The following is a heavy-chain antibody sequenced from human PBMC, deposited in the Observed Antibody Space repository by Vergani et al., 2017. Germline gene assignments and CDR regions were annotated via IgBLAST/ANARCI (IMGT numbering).Heavy chain of an antibody. V-gene: IGHV1-69*12. CDR1: GGTFSSYA. CDR2: IIPIFGTA. D-gene: IGHD3-9*01. CDR3: ARASSDYDILTGPHRLWYVDL. Sequence: QVQLVQSGAEVKKPGSSVKVSCKASGGTFSSYAISWVRQAPGQGLEWMGGIIPIFGTAKYAQKFQGRVTITADESTSTAYMELSSLRSEDTAVYYCARASSDYDILTGPHRLWYVDLWGRGTLVTVSS. J-gene: IGHJ2*01.